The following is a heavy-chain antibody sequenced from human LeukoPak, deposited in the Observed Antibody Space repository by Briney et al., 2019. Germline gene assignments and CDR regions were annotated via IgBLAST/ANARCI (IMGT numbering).Heavy chain of an antibody. D-gene: IGHD4-17*01. Sequence: SETLSLTCTVSGGSISSGGYYWSWIRQHPGKGLEWIGYIYYSGSTYYNPSLKSRVTISVDTSKNQFSLKLSSVTAADTAVYYCARFGTTVTTGAFDIWGQGTMVTVSS. CDR2: IYYSGST. CDR3: ARFGTTVTTGAFDI. CDR1: GGSISSGGYY. J-gene: IGHJ3*02. V-gene: IGHV4-31*03.